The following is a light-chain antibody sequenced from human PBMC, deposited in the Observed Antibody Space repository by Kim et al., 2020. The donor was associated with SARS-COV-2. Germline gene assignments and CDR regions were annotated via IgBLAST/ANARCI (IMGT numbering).Light chain of an antibody. Sequence: SYELTQPLSVSVALGQTARITCGGNNIGSKNVHWYQQKPGQAPGLVIYRDSNRPSGIPERFSGCNSGKTATLTISRAQAGDEADYYCKVWDSSTYVFGTGTKGTVL. J-gene: IGLJ1*01. CDR3: KVWDSSTYV. V-gene: IGLV3-9*01. CDR2: RDS. CDR1: NIGSKN.